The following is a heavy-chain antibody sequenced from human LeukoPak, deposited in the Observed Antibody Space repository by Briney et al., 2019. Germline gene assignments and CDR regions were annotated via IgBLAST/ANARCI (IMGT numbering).Heavy chain of an antibody. V-gene: IGHV1-69*13. CDR3: ATHTGGCNYWWFDI. CDR2: IIPIYGTA. D-gene: IGHD5-24*01. J-gene: IGHJ5*02. Sequence: GASVKVSCKASGGTFSNYPIIWVRQAPGRGLEWLGGIIPIYGTANYAQMFQGRTTLTAHESTATAYMELSSLTSDDTAMYFCATHTGGCNYWWFDIWGQGTLVTVSS. CDR1: GGTFSNYP.